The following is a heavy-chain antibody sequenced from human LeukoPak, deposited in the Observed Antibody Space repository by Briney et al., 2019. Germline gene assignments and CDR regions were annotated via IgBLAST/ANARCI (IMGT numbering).Heavy chain of an antibody. Sequence: GGSLRLSCAASGFSFSSYAMSWVRQAPGKGLEWVSGLSVSGSSTYFADSVKGRFTISRDNSKNTLYLQMNSLGAEDTAVYYCAKVAPYGNYIFDRWGQGTLVTVSS. CDR2: LSVSGSST. V-gene: IGHV3-23*01. CDR3: AKVAPYGNYIFDR. CDR1: GFSFSSYA. D-gene: IGHD1-1*01. J-gene: IGHJ4*02.